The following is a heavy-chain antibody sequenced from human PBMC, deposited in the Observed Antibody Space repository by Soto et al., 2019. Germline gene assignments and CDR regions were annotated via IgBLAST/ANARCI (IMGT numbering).Heavy chain of an antibody. Sequence: GGSLRLSCTVSGFTFGYLSISWVRQAPGKGLEWVGFIRSKSNDATPQYAASVRGRFTVSRDDSESIAYLQMNSLKIEDTAVYYCTLSGDHYNFWLNNWGQGTLVTVSS. J-gene: IGHJ4*02. V-gene: IGHV3-49*04. CDR3: TLSGDHYNFWLNN. D-gene: IGHD3-3*01. CDR1: GFTFGYLS. CDR2: IRSKSNDATP.